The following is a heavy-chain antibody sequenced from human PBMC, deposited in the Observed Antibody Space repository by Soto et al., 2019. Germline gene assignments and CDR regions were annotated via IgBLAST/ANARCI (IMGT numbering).Heavy chain of an antibody. J-gene: IGHJ3*02. CDR3: AKELGLWSGYLDAFDS. Sequence: QVQLVESGGGVVQPGRSRRLSCAASGFIFSNYGMHWVRQAPGKGLEGVAVTSYDGTKKYYGDSVKDRFTISRDNPMNALYLQMDSLSAEDTAVYYCAKELGLWSGYLDAFDSWGQGTMVTVS. CDR1: GFIFSNYG. D-gene: IGHD3-3*01. V-gene: IGHV3-30*18. CDR2: TSYDGTKK.